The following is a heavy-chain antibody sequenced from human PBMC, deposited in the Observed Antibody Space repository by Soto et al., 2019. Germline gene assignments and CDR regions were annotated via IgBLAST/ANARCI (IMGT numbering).Heavy chain of an antibody. Sequence: QGQLVQSGAEVKKPGASVKVSCKASGYTFTRYGISWVRQAPGQRLEWMGWISGYNGDTKYAQKFQGRVTMTVDTSTTTAYMELRSLTSDDRAVYYCAKNGQPPYYYYGMDVWGQGTTVTVSS. D-gene: IGHD2-8*01. V-gene: IGHV1-18*01. CDR1: GYTFTRYG. CDR3: AKNGQPPYYYYGMDV. J-gene: IGHJ6*02. CDR2: ISGYNGDT.